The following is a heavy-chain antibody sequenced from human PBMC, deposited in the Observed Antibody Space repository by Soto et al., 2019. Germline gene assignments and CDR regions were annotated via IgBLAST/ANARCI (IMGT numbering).Heavy chain of an antibody. CDR1: GFTFSYYG. D-gene: IGHD3-9*01. CDR3: ARDADTTGHYSHFDL. CDR2: MHTGGNEK. Sequence: QEQLVESGGGVVQPGWSLRLSCAASGFTFSYYGFHWVRQAPGKGLEWVAVMHTGGNEKYYVDSVKGRFTVSRDDSRNMVYLEMSGLRAEDTAEYFCARDADTTGHYSHFDLWGRGALVAV. V-gene: IGHV3-33*08. J-gene: IGHJ4*02.